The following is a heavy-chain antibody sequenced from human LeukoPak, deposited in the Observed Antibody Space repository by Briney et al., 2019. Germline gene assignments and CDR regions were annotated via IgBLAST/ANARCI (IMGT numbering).Heavy chain of an antibody. CDR2: IYYPGST. J-gene: IGHJ4*02. V-gene: IGHV4-59*01. CDR1: GASINSYY. Sequence: SETLSLTCSVSGASINSYYWSWIRQPPGRGLEWIGYIYYPGSTNYNSSFRSRVTISVDTSKNQVSLRLSSVTTADTAVYYRARGGYYYDSRNYPSFGGLNFAYWGQGSLVTVSS. CDR3: ARGGYYYDSRNYPSFGGLNFAY. D-gene: IGHD3-22*01.